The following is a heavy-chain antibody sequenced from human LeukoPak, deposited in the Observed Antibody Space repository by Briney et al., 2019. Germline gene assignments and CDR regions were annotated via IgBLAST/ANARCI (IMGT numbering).Heavy chain of an antibody. J-gene: IGHJ6*02. CDR2: ISGSGGST. Sequence: GGSLRLSCAASGFTFSSYAMSWVRQAPGKGLEWVSAISGSGGSTYYADSVKGRFTISRDNSKNTLYPQMNSLRAEDTAVYYCAKDLASQLGRGFYYYYGMDVWGQGTTVTVSS. D-gene: IGHD6-6*01. V-gene: IGHV3-23*01. CDR3: AKDLASQLGRGFYYYYGMDV. CDR1: GFTFSSYA.